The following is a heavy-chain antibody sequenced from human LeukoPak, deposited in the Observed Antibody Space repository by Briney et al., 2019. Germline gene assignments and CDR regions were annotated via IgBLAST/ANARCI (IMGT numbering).Heavy chain of an antibody. V-gene: IGHV1-69*05. CDR3: ARGFDGDGYTYNWFDP. Sequence: SVKVSCKASGGTFSSYAISWVRQAPGQGLEWMGRIIPIFGTANCAQKFQGRVTITTDESTSTAYMELSSLRSEDTAVYYCARGFDGDGYTYNWFDPWGQGTLVTVSS. J-gene: IGHJ5*02. CDR2: IIPIFGTA. D-gene: IGHD5-24*01. CDR1: GGTFSSYA.